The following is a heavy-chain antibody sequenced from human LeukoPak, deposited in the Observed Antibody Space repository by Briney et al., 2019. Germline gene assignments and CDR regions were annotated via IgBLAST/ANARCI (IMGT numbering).Heavy chain of an antibody. CDR1: GFTFSGYA. J-gene: IGHJ4*02. CDR2: ISGGGGST. Sequence: HSGGSLRLSCAASGFTFSGYAMSWVRQAPGKGLEFVSSISGGGGSTYYADSVKGRFTISRDNSKNTLYLQMNSLRAEDTAVYYCAKDVPESYYDSSGSYSWGQGTLVTVSS. CDR3: AKDVPESYYDSSGSYS. D-gene: IGHD3-22*01. V-gene: IGHV3-23*01.